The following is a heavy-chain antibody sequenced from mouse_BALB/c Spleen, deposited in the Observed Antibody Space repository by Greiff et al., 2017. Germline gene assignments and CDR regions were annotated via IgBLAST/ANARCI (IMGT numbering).Heavy chain of an antibody. J-gene: IGHJ4*01. D-gene: IGHD2-4*01. CDR1: GFTFSSFG. V-gene: IGHV5-17*02. CDR3: ARSGDYPYYAMDY. CDR2: ISSGSSTI. Sequence: EVQVVESGGGLVQPGGSRKLSCAASGFTFSSFGMHWVRQAPEKGLEWVAYISSGSSTIYYADTVKGRFTISRDNPKNTLFLQMTSLRSEDTAMYYCARSGDYPYYAMDYWGQGTSVTVSS.